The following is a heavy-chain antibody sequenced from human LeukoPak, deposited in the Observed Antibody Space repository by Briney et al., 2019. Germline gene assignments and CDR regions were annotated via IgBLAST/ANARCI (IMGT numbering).Heavy chain of an antibody. V-gene: IGHV3-23*01. CDR3: AKTYEVRGNWFDP. Sequence: AGGSLRLSCAASGFTFTRQDMCWVRQAPGKGLEWVSGISNGGDRTYYADSVKGRFTISRDNSKNTLYLQMNSLRAEDTAVYYCAKTYEVRGNWFDPWGQGTLVTVSS. J-gene: IGHJ5*02. D-gene: IGHD3-16*01. CDR1: GFTFTRQD. CDR2: ISNGGDRT.